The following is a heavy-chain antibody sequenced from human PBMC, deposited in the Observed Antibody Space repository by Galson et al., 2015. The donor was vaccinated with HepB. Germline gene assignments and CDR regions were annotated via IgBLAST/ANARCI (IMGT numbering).Heavy chain of an antibody. D-gene: IGHD6-6*01. CDR3: ARGRYSSSRGFDY. J-gene: IGHJ4*02. CDR2: ISYDGSNK. CDR1: GFTFSSYA. Sequence: SLRLSCAASGFTFSSYAMHLVRQAPGKGLEWVAVISYDGSNKYYADSVKGRFTISRDNSKNTLYLQMNSLRAEDTAVYYCARGRYSSSRGFDYWGQGTLVTVSS. V-gene: IGHV3-30-3*01.